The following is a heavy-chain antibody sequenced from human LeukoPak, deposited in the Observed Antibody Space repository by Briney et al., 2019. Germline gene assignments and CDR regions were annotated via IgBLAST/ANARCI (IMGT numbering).Heavy chain of an antibody. CDR2: IYYSGST. Sequence: SETLSLTCTVSGGSISSYYWSWIRQPPGKGLEWIGYIYYSGSTNYNPSLKSRVTISVDTSKNQFSLQLNSVTPEDTAVYYCARDGSWGALDNWFDPWGQGTLVTVSS. CDR3: ARDGSWGALDNWFDP. CDR1: GGSISSYY. J-gene: IGHJ5*02. D-gene: IGHD1-26*01. V-gene: IGHV4-59*12.